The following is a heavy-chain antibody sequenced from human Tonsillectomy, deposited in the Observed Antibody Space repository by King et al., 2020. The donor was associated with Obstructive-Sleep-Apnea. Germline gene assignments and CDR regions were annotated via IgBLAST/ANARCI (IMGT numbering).Heavy chain of an antibody. V-gene: IGHV3-21*01. CDR1: GFTFSSYS. Sequence: VQLVESGGGLVKPGGSLRLSCAASGFTFSSYSMIWVRQAPGKGLEWVSSISRSTSYIYYADSVKGRFTISRDNAKNSLYLQMSSLRAEDTGVYYCARDPGLMDLWGQGTLVTVSS. CDR3: ARDPGLMDL. D-gene: IGHD2-8*01. CDR2: ISRSTSYI. J-gene: IGHJ1*01.